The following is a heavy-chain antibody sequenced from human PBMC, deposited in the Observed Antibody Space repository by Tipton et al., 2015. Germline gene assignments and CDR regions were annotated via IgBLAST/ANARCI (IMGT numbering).Heavy chain of an antibody. J-gene: IGHJ4*02. CDR1: GFTFSSYG. CDR3: ARAHGDCSTTTCYFDF. V-gene: IGHV3-33*01. D-gene: IGHD2-2*01. CDR2: IWDDGSNK. Sequence: SLRLSCAASGFTFSSYGMHWVRQAPGKGLEWVAVIWDDGSNKYYGDSVRGRLTISRDDFENTLYLQMYSLRAEDTAVYYCARAHGDCSTTTCYFDFWGQGTLVTVSS.